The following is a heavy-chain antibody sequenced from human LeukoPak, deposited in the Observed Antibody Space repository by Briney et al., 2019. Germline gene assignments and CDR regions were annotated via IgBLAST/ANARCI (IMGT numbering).Heavy chain of an antibody. Sequence: GGSLRLSCAASGFTFSSYAMHWVRQAPGKGLEWVAVISYDGSNKYYADSVKGRFTISRDNSKNTLYLQMNSLRAEDTAVYYCAKEGRNDGPFDYWGQGTLVTVSS. J-gene: IGHJ4*02. CDR3: AKEGRNDGPFDY. D-gene: IGHD1-1*01. V-gene: IGHV3-30-3*01. CDR1: GFTFSSYA. CDR2: ISYDGSNK.